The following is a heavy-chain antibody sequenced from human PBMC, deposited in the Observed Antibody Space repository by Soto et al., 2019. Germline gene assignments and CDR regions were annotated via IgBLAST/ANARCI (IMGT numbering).Heavy chain of an antibody. CDR3: ARLGGGWYRIDY. D-gene: IGHD6-19*01. J-gene: IGHJ4*02. V-gene: IGHV1-3*01. CDR2: INAGNGNT. Sequence: ASVKVSCKASGYTFTSYAMHWVRQAPGQRLEWMGWINAGNGNTKYSQKFQGRVTITRDTSASTAYMELSSLRSEDTAVYYCARLGGGWYRIDYWGQGTLVNVSS. CDR1: GYTFTSYA.